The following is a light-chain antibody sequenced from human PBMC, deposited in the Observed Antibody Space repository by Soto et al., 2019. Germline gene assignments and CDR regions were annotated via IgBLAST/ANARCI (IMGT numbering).Light chain of an antibody. V-gene: IGKV1-5*03. CDR2: KAS. Sequence: DIQMTQSRSTLSASVGDRVTITCRASQSINSWLAWYQQKPGKAPKLLIYKASSLESGVPSRFSGSGSGTEFTLTISSLQPDDFATYYCQQYNSYSPYTFGQGTKLEIK. CDR3: QQYNSYSPYT. CDR1: QSINSW. J-gene: IGKJ2*01.